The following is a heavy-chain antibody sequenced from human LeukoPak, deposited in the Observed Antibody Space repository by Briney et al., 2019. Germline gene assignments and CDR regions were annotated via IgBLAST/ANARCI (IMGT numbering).Heavy chain of an antibody. D-gene: IGHD6-13*01. CDR2: YYSGST. Sequence: YYSGSTYYNPSLKSRVTISVATSKNQFSLKLSSVTAADTAVYYCANSYPGSSWLSGGIDYWGQGTLVTVSS. J-gene: IGHJ4*02. CDR3: ANSYPGSSWLSGGIDY. V-gene: IGHV4-39*07.